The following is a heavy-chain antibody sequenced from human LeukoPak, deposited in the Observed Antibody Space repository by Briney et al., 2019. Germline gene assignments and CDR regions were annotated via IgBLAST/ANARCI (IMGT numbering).Heavy chain of an antibody. J-gene: IGHJ3*02. CDR3: ARDTDCGGDCYSDDRGAFDI. V-gene: IGHV4-61*02. Sequence: SETLSPTCTVSGGSICSGSYYWSWIRQPAGKGLEWIGRIYTSGSTNYNPSLKSRVTISVDTSKNQFSLKLSSVTAADTAVYYCARDTDCGGDCYSDDRGAFDIWGQGTMVTVSS. CDR2: IYTSGST. D-gene: IGHD2-21*01. CDR1: GGSICSGSYY.